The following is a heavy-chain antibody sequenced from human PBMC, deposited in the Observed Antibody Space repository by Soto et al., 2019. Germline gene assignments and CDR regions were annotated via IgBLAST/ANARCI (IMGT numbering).Heavy chain of an antibody. J-gene: IGHJ3*02. CDR3: AIAGYCSGGSCYPDDAFDI. V-gene: IGHV4-34*01. D-gene: IGHD2-15*01. Sequence: QVQLQQWGAGLLKPSETLSLTCAVYGGSFSGYYWSWIRQPPGKGLEWIGEINHSGSTNYNPSLKSRVTISVDTSQNQFSLKLSSVTAADTAVYYCAIAGYCSGGSCYPDDAFDIWGQGTMVTVSS. CDR2: INHSGST. CDR1: GGSFSGYY.